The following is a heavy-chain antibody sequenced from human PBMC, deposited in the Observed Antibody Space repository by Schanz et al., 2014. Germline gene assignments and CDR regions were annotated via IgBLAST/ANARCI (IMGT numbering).Heavy chain of an antibody. CDR1: GFTFSIYA. CDR3: AKGRFGELSAFDI. V-gene: IGHV3-64D*06. Sequence: VQLVDSGGGVVQPGRSLRLSCAASGFTFSIYAMHWVRQAPGKGLEYVSAISHDGYSTYYADSVKGRFTISRDNSKNTLYLQMSSLAAEDAAVYYCAKGRFGELSAFDIWGQGTMVAVSS. D-gene: IGHD3-10*01. J-gene: IGHJ3*02. CDR2: ISHDGYST.